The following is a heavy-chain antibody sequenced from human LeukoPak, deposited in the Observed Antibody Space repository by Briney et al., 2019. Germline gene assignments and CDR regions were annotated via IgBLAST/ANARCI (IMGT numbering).Heavy chain of an antibody. J-gene: IGHJ4*02. V-gene: IGHV3-30-3*01. Sequence: GGSLRLSCAASEFTFSSYAMHWVRQAPGKGLEWVAVTPYDGSNKYYADSVKGRFTISRDDSKNTLYLQMNSLRAEDTAVYYCARTPIAARQIDYWGQGTLVTVSS. D-gene: IGHD6-6*01. CDR1: EFTFSSYA. CDR3: ARTPIAARQIDY. CDR2: TPYDGSNK.